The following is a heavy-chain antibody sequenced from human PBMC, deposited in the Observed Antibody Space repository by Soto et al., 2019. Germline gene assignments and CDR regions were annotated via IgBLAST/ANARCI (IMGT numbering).Heavy chain of an antibody. CDR1: GFTFSGYA. CDR3: AGVGVNNVFYYGMDV. Sequence: QVQLEESGGGVVQPGRSLRLSCAASGFTFSGYAMHWVRQAPGKGLEWVAVISYDGKNKYYGDSVRGRFTISRDNSKNTLFLQMNSLRAEDTAVYYCAGVGVNNVFYYGMDVWGQGTTVTVSS. CDR2: ISYDGKNK. V-gene: IGHV3-30*04. J-gene: IGHJ6*02. D-gene: IGHD3-10*01.